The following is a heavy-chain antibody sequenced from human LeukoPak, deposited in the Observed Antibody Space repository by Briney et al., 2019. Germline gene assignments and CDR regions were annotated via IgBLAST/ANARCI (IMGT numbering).Heavy chain of an antibody. CDR3: ARRGPDTDHYYKGGFDI. D-gene: IGHD3-22*01. CDR1: GFSVSSNY. CDR2: IYSGGST. J-gene: IGHJ3*02. V-gene: IGHV3-53*01. Sequence: GGSLRLSCAASGFSVSSNYMSWVRQAPGKGLECVSVIYSGGSTYYADSVKGRFTISRDNSKNTLYLQMNSLRADDTAVYYCARRGPDTDHYYKGGFDIWGQGTMATVSS.